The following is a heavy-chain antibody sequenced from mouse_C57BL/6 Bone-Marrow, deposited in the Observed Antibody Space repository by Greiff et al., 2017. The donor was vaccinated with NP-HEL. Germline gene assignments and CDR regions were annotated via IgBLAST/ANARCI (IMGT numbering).Heavy chain of an antibody. V-gene: IGHV1-81*01. J-gene: IGHJ2*01. D-gene: IGHD2-4*01. CDR2: IYPRSGNT. CDR3: AKSTMITTRNYFDY. Sequence: QAQLKESGAELARPGASVKLSCKASGYTFTSYGISWVKQRTGQGLEWIGEIYPRSGNTYYNEKFKGKATLTADKSSSTAYMELRSLTSEDSAVYFCAKSTMITTRNYFDYWGQGTTLTVSS. CDR1: GYTFTSYG.